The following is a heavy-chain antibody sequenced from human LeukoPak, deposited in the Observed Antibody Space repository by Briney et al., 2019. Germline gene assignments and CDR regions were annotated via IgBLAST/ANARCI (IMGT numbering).Heavy chain of an antibody. J-gene: IGHJ4*02. V-gene: IGHV1-69*02. Sequence: GASVKVSCKASGYTFTTYYIHWVRQAPGQGLEWMGRIIPILGIANYAQKFQGRVTITADKSTSTAYMELSSLRSEDTAVYYCARSSGGNQGGIDYWGQGTLVTVSS. CDR3: ARSSGGNQGGIDY. CDR2: IIPILGIA. D-gene: IGHD2-15*01. CDR1: GYTFTTYY.